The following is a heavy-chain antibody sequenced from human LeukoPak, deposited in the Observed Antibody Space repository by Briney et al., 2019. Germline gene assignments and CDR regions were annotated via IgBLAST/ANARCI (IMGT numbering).Heavy chain of an antibody. CDR2: LNADGSTT. Sequence: PGGSLRLSCAASGFTFSSYAMSWVRQAPGEGLVWVSRLNADGSTTTYADSVKGRFTISRDNAKSTLYLQMNSLRAEDTAVYYCTRGGITYDYWGQGILVSVSS. J-gene: IGHJ4*02. CDR1: GFTFSSYA. D-gene: IGHD3-10*01. V-gene: IGHV3-74*01. CDR3: TRGGITYDY.